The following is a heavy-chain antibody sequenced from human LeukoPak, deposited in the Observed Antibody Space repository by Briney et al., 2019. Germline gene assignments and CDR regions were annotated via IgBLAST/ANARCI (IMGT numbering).Heavy chain of an antibody. J-gene: IGHJ3*02. CDR1: GFTFSSYV. D-gene: IGHD2-15*01. V-gene: IGHV3-23*01. CDR3: ARDNRDVTDALDI. Sequence: PGGSLRLSCAASGFTFSSYVMSWVRQAPGQGLEWVSTITGSGGNTYYADSVKGRFTISRDNSKNTLYLQINSLRAEDTAVYYCARDNRDVTDALDIWGQGTLVTVSS. CDR2: ITGSGGNT.